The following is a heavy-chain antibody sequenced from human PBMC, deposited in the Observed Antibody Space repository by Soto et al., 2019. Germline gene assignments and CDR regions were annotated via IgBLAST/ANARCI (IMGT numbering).Heavy chain of an antibody. Sequence: QVQLVESGGGVVQPGRSLRLSCAASGFTFSSYGMHWVRQAPGKGLAWVAVISYDGSNKYYADPVKGRFTTSRDNSKNTQYLQTNRLRAEYTAVYYWAKDAKGGGDDFDYWGQGTLVTVSS. D-gene: IGHD2-21*02. CDR3: AKDAKGGGDDFDY. J-gene: IGHJ4*02. CDR2: ISYDGSNK. CDR1: GFTFSSYG. V-gene: IGHV3-30*18.